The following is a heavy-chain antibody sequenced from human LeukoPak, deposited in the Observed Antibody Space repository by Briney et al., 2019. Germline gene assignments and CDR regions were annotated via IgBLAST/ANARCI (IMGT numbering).Heavy chain of an antibody. CDR3: ARDSYSSCWL. V-gene: IGHV3-48*03. CDR2: MSGSGRTI. Sequence: GGSLRLSCAAAGFTFSSYEMNWVRQAPGKGLEWDSYMSGSGRTIYYAGAVKGRFTISKDNGKNSLYLQVNSRRGEGTAVYYCARDSYSSCWLWGQGTLVTVSP. J-gene: IGHJ4*02. D-gene: IGHD6-19*01. CDR1: GFTFSSYE.